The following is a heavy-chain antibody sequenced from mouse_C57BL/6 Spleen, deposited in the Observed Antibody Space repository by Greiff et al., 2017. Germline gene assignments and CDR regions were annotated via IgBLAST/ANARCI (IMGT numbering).Heavy chain of an antibody. J-gene: IGHJ3*01. D-gene: IGHD2-3*01. V-gene: IGHV1-82*01. CDR3: ARWGYDGGAY. Sequence: QVQPQQSGPELVKPGASVKISCKASGYAFSSSWMNWVKQRPGKGLEWIGRIYPGDGDTNYNGKFKGKATLTADKSSSTAYMQLSSLTSEDSAVYFCARWGYDGGAYWGQGTLVTVSA. CDR1: GYAFSSSW. CDR2: IYPGDGDT.